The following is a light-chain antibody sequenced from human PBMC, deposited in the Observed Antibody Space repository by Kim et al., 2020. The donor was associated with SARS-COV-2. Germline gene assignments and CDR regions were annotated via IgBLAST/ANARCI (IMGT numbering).Light chain of an antibody. CDR3: AAWDDSLRGWV. Sequence: GRRVTIYCSGSSSNIGSNDEYWYEQRPGTAPKVSIYRSDQRPAGVPDRIAGSKYGTSASLAISGFRSEDEADYYGAAWDDSLRGWVFGGETQLIVL. V-gene: IGLV1-47*01. CDR2: RSD. CDR1: SSNIGSND. J-gene: IGLJ3*02.